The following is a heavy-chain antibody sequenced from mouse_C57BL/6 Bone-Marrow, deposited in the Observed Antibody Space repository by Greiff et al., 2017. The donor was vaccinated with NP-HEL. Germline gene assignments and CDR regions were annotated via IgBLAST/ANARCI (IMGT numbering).Heavy chain of an antibody. V-gene: IGHV1-5*01. D-gene: IGHD1-1*01. CDR3: AREGTVVAYYYAMDY. Sequence: EVKLQESGTVLARPGASVKMSCKTSGYTFTSYWMHWVKQRPGQGLEWIGAIYPGNSDTSYNQKFKGKAKLTAVTSASTAYMELSSLTNEDSAVYYCAREGTVVAYYYAMDYWGQGTSVTVSS. CDR1: GYTFTSYW. CDR2: IYPGNSDT. J-gene: IGHJ4*01.